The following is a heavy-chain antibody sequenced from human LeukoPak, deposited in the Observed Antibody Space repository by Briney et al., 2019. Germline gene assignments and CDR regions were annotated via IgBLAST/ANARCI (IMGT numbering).Heavy chain of an antibody. Sequence: SETLSLTCSVSGGSFSRYYWSWIRQPAGKGLEWIGRIYTSVSTNYNPSLKSRVTMSVDTSKNQFSLKLSSVTAADTAVYYCARGSYYYYYDSSGYEGTGFDYWGQGTLVTVSS. J-gene: IGHJ4*02. V-gene: IGHV4-4*07. CDR1: GGSFSRYY. CDR2: IYTSVST. CDR3: ARGSYYYYYDSSGYEGTGFDY. D-gene: IGHD3-22*01.